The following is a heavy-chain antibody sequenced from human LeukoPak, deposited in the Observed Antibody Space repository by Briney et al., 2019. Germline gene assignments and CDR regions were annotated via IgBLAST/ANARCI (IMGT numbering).Heavy chain of an antibody. J-gene: IGHJ4*02. CDR1: GGTFSSYA. CDR3: ASRYCSGGSCWLYYFDY. V-gene: IGHV1-69*05. CDR2: IIPILGTA. D-gene: IGHD2-15*01. Sequence: GASVKVSCKASGGTFSSYAISWVRQAPGQGLEWMGGIIPILGTANYAQKFQGRVTITTDESTSTAYMELSSLRSEDTAVYYCASRYCSGGSCWLYYFDYWGQGTLVTVSS.